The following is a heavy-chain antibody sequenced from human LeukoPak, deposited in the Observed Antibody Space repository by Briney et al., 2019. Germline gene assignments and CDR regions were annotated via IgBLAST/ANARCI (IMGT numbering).Heavy chain of an antibody. J-gene: IGHJ4*02. CDR2: ISSSSSYI. V-gene: IGHV3-21*01. CDR1: GFTLSSYS. D-gene: IGHD6-19*01. Sequence: GGSLRLSCAASGFTLSSYSMNWVRQAPGKGLECVSSISSSSSYIYYADSVKGRFTISRDNAKNSLYLQMNSLRAEGTAVYYCARAYAGYSSGCSLYWGQGTLVTVSS. CDR3: ARAYAGYSSGCSLY.